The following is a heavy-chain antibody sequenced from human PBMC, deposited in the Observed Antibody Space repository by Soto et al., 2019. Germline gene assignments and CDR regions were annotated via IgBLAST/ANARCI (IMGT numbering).Heavy chain of an antibody. V-gene: IGHV4-59*01. CDR3: AKAVKYYDSTGYDAFAV. CDR2: MFHSGRT. Sequence: SETLSLTCTVSGDSISGYFWTWIRQPPGKALEWIGYMFHSGRTNYNPSLTSRVTMSADTSNNQFSLTLTSVTAADTAVYYCAKAVKYYDSTGYDAFAVWGQGIMVTVSS. CDR1: GDSISGYF. J-gene: IGHJ3*01. D-gene: IGHD3-22*01.